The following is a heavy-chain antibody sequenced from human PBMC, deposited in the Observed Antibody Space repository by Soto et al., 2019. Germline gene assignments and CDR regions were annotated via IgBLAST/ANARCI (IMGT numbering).Heavy chain of an antibody. V-gene: IGHV3-23*01. CDR3: ANRPRYYNMDV. J-gene: IGHJ6*03. CDR2: ITSTGGGT. CDR1: GLMFNTYA. Sequence: PGRSMRLSCEASGLMFNTYAMTWVRQAPGKGLEWVATITSTGGGTYYADSVKGRFTISRDNSNNRPYLQMYSLRAEDTAVYFCANRPRYYNMDVWGQGTTVTVSS. D-gene: IGHD6-6*01.